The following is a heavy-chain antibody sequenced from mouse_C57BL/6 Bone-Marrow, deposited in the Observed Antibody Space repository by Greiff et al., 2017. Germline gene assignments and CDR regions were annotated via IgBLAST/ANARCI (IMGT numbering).Heavy chain of an antibody. Sequence: VQLQQSGAELARPGASVKLSCKASGYTFTSYGISWVKQRTGQGLERIGEIYPRSGNTYYNEKFKGKATLTADKSSSTAYMELRSLTSEDSAVYFCARWDYYGSSLFAYWGQGTLVTVSA. CDR1: GYTFTSYG. CDR2: IYPRSGNT. CDR3: ARWDYYGSSLFAY. D-gene: IGHD1-1*01. V-gene: IGHV1-81*01. J-gene: IGHJ3*01.